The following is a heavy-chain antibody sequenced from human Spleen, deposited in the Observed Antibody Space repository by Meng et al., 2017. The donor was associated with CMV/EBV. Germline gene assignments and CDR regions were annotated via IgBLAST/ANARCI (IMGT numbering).Heavy chain of an antibody. CDR3: TTDPYRSAAKDAFDI. J-gene: IGHJ3*02. CDR1: GFTFEDYG. Sequence: GESLKISCAASGFTFEDYGMSWVRQAPGKGLEWVSGINWTGGRTYYADSVKGRFTISRDTAKNSLYLQMNSLKTEDTAVYYCTTDPYRSAAKDAFDIWGQGTMVTVSS. V-gene: IGHV3-20*04. CDR2: INWTGGRT. D-gene: IGHD3-16*02.